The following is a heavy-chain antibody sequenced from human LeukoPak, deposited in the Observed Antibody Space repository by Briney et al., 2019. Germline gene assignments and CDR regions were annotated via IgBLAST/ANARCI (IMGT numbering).Heavy chain of an antibody. V-gene: IGHV3-33*01. D-gene: IGHD5-18*01. CDR2: IWYDGSNK. Sequence: GRSLRLSCAASGFTSSSYGMHWVRQAPGKGLEWVAVIWYDGSNKYYADSVKGRFTISRDNSKNTLYLQMNSLRAEDTAVYYCARADVDTAMVDYWGQGTLVTVSS. J-gene: IGHJ4*02. CDR3: ARADVDTAMVDY. CDR1: GFTSSSYG.